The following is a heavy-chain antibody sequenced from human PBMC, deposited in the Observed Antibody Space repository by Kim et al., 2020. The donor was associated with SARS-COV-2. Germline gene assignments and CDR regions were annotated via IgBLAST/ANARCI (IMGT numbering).Heavy chain of an antibody. V-gene: IGHV4-39*01. D-gene: IGHD3-10*01. CDR3: ARQGGGSGPIGY. Sequence: YNPSLKSRVPISVDTSKNQFSLKLSSVTAADTAVYYCARQGGGSGPIGYWGQGTLVTVSS. J-gene: IGHJ4*02.